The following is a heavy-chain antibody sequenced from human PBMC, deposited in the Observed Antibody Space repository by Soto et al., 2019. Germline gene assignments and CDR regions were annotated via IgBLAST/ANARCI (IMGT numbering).Heavy chain of an antibody. CDR2: ISYDGQVH. V-gene: IGHV3-30*18. CDR1: GFIFSNYG. D-gene: IGHD3-10*01. J-gene: IGHJ4*02. Sequence: QVRLVESGGGVVQPGRSLRLSCAASGFIFSNYGMHWVRQAPGKGLEWVAVISYDGQVHYYADSVKGRFTVSRDNSKNTLHLQMNSLETEDTAVYFCAKETQFYVSGSTDYWGQGTLVTVSS. CDR3: AKETQFYVSGSTDY.